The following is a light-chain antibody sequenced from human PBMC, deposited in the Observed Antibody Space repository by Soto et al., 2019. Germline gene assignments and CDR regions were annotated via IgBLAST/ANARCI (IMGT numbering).Light chain of an antibody. CDR1: QSVSSN. J-gene: IGKJ4*01. Sequence: EIVMTQSPATLSVSPGERATLSCRASQSVSSNLAWFQQKPGQGPRLLIYGATTRATGTPARFSGIGSGTEFTLTISSLQSEDFAIYYGQQYNNWPLLTFGGGTKVEIK. CDR3: QQYNNWPLLT. CDR2: GAT. V-gene: IGKV3-15*01.